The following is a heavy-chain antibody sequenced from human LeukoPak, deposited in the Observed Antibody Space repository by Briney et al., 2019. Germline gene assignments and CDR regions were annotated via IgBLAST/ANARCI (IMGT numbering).Heavy chain of an antibody. V-gene: IGHV4-30-4*01. CDR1: GGSISSGDYY. D-gene: IGHD5-18*01. Sequence: SETLSLTCTVSGGSISSGDYYWSWIRQPPGKGLEWIGYNYYSGSTYYNPSLKSRVTISVDTSKNQFSLKLSSVTAADTAVYYCARGGIQLWSNWFDPWGQGTLVTVSS. CDR3: ARGGIQLWSNWFDP. J-gene: IGHJ5*02. CDR2: NYYSGST.